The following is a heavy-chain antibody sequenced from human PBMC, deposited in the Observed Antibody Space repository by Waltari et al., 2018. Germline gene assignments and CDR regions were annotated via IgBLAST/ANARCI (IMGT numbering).Heavy chain of an antibody. J-gene: IGHJ1*01. CDR1: GGSFSGYY. CDR2: INHSGST. D-gene: IGHD2-21*01. CDR3: ARGQTPYSEYFQH. Sequence: QVQLQQWGAGLLKPSETLSLTCAVYGGSFSGYYWSWIRQPPGKGLEWIGEINHSGSTNYNPSLKSRVTISVDTSKNQFSLKLSSVTAADTAVYYCARGQTPYSEYFQHWGQGNLVTVSS. V-gene: IGHV4-34*01.